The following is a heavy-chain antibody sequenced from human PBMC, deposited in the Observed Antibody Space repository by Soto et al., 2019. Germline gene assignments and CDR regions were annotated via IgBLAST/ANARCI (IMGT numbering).Heavy chain of an antibody. CDR1: SCSISSSSSY. Sequence: QLQLHESGPGLVRPSETLSLTCTVSSCSISSSSSYWGWIRQPPGKGLEWIGSIYYSGNTYYNPSLMSRGAISTESSKTQFCLELDSVTTADTAVYYCGAPDYGAKGYYFEPWGQGTLVTVSS. CDR3: GAPDYGAKGYYFEP. J-gene: IGHJ4*02. D-gene: IGHD4-17*01. CDR2: IYYSGNT. V-gene: IGHV4-39*01.